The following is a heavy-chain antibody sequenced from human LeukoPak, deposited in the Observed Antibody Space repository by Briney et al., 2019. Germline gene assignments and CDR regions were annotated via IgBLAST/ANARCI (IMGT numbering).Heavy chain of an antibody. CDR3: ARGRKAAAEEDY. Sequence: PGGSLRLSCAASGFTFSSYAMSWVRQAPGKGLEWVSVIYSGGSTYYADSVKGRFTISRDNSKNTLYLQMNSLRAEDTAVYYCARGRKAAAEEDYWGQGTLVTVSS. V-gene: IGHV3-53*01. J-gene: IGHJ4*02. D-gene: IGHD6-13*01. CDR1: GFTFSSYA. CDR2: IYSGGST.